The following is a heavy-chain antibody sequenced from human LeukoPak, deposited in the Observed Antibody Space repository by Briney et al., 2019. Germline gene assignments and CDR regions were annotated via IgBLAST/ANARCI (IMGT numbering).Heavy chain of an antibody. Sequence: PSETLSLTCTVSGGSISSGSYYWSWIRQPAGKGLEWIGRIYTSGSTNYNPSLKSRVTISVDTSKNQFSLKLSSVTAADTAVYYCARRYGSGLSRIYYYMDVWGKGTTVTVSS. CDR1: GGSISSGSYY. V-gene: IGHV4-61*02. CDR3: ARRYGSGLSRIYYYMDV. CDR2: IYTSGST. D-gene: IGHD3-10*01. J-gene: IGHJ6*03.